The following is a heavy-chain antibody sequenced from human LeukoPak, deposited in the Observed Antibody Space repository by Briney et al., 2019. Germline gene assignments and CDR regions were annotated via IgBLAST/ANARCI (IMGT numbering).Heavy chain of an antibody. CDR3: AKDLDHDYDDYGLDY. V-gene: IGHV3-9*01. CDR2: INWRSDEI. J-gene: IGHJ4*02. Sequence: GGSLRLSCSASGFTFDNYAMHWVRQAPMKGLEWVASINWRSDEIGYADSVKGRFTISRDNAKNTLYLQMNSLRAEDTAVYSCAKDLDHDYDDYGLDYWGQGTLVTVSS. D-gene: IGHD4-17*01. CDR1: GFTFDNYA.